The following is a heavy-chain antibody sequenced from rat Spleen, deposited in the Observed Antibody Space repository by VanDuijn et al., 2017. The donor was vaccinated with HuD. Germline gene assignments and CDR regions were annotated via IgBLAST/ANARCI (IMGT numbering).Heavy chain of an antibody. V-gene: IGHV5-19*01. CDR3: ATEDGAPDY. J-gene: IGHJ2*01. CDR1: GFTFSNYG. D-gene: IGHD3-2*01. Sequence: EVQLVESGGGLVQPGRSLKLSCAASGFTFSNYGMHWIRQAPTKGLEWVASISPSGGSTYYRDSVKGRFTISRDNAKSTLYLQMDSLRSEDTAIYYCATEDGAPDYWGQGVMVTVSS. CDR2: ISPSGGST.